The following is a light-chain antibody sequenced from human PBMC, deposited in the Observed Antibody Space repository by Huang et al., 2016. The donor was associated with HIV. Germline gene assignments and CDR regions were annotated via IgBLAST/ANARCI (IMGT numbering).Light chain of an antibody. CDR3: QQAVSFPLT. CDR1: QDINRW. J-gene: IGKJ4*01. V-gene: IGKV1-12*01. CDR2: AAS. Sequence: DIQMTQSPSSVSASVGDRISFTCRASQDINRWLAWYQQNPGKAPKLLIYAASTLQGGVPSRFSGRVSGTGFTLTINNLQPEDFATYFCQQAVSFPLTFGGGTKVEIK.